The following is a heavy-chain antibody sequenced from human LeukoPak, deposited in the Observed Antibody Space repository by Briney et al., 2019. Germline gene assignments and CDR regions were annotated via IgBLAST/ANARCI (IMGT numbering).Heavy chain of an antibody. J-gene: IGHJ4*02. V-gene: IGHV3-9*01. CDR1: GFTFDDYG. Sequence: GGSLRLSCAASGFTFDDYGMHWVRHAPGKGLEWVSGISWNSGSIGYADSVGGRFTISRDNAKNSLYLQMNSLRAEDTALYYCAKAPRGNDDYFDYWGQGTLVTVSS. CDR2: ISWNSGSI. CDR3: AKAPRGNDDYFDY. D-gene: IGHD3-16*01.